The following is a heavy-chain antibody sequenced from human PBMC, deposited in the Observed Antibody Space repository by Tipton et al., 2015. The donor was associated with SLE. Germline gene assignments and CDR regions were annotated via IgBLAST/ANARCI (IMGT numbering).Heavy chain of an antibody. CDR2: INSDGSST. Sequence: SLRLSCAASGFTFSSYWMHWVRQAPGKGLVWVSRINSDGSSTSYADSVKGRFTISRDNAKNTLYLQMNSLRAEDTAVYYCAREWPGCYYYMDVWGKGTTVTVSS. D-gene: IGHD1-1*01. CDR3: AREWPGCYYYMDV. J-gene: IGHJ6*03. V-gene: IGHV3-74*01. CDR1: GFTFSSYW.